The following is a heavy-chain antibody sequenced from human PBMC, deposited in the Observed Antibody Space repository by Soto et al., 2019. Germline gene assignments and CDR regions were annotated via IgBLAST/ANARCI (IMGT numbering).Heavy chain of an antibody. D-gene: IGHD3-10*01. CDR2: ISGSGGST. Sequence: LRLSCAASGFTFSSYAMSWVRQAPGKGLEWVSAISGSGGSTYYADSVKGRFTISRDNSKNTLYLQMNSLRAEDTAVYYCAKDSKFGEGFDYWCQGPLVTVSS. V-gene: IGHV3-23*01. CDR3: AKDSKFGEGFDY. CDR1: GFTFSSYA. J-gene: IGHJ4*02.